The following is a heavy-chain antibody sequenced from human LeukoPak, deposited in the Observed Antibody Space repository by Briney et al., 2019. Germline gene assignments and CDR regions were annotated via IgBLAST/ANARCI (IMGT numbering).Heavy chain of an antibody. D-gene: IGHD3-3*01. Sequence: PSETLSLTCTVSGGSISSGDYYWSWIRQPPGKGLEWIGYIYYSGSTYYNPSLKSRVTISVDTSKNQFSLKLSSVTAADTAVYYCARVRIFGVVFDYWGQGTLVTVSS. CDR2: IYYSGST. CDR1: GGSISSGDYY. J-gene: IGHJ4*02. CDR3: ARVRIFGVVFDY. V-gene: IGHV4-30-4*02.